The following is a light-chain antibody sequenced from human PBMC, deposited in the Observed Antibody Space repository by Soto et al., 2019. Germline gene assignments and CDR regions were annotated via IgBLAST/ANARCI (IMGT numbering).Light chain of an antibody. Sequence: QSALTQPPSASGSPGQSVTISCTGTSSDVDVYNYVSWYQQHPGKAPKLMIYEVNVRPSGVPDRFSGSKSGNTASLTVSGLQAEDEADYYCSSSAGSNNLGVFGGGTKLTVL. CDR1: SSDVDVYNY. V-gene: IGLV2-8*01. J-gene: IGLJ2*01. CDR3: SSSAGSNNLGV. CDR2: EVN.